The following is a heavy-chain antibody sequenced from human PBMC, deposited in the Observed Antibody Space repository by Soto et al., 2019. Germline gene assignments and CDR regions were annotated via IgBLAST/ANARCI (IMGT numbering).Heavy chain of an antibody. CDR3: ARVAVAARPRWYNWFDP. Sequence: QEQLVQSGAEVKKPGASVKVSCKTSGYTFTDYDINWVRQATGQGLEWIGWMNPNRGETGHAQKCQGRVTITRSASLSTAYLELSSVRSEDTAVYCCARVAVAARPRWYNWFDPWGQGTLVTVSS. V-gene: IGHV1-8*01. J-gene: IGHJ5*02. CDR1: GYTFTDYD. CDR2: MNPNRGET. D-gene: IGHD2-15*01.